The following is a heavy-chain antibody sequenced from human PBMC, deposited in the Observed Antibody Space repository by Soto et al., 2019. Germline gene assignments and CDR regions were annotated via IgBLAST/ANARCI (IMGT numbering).Heavy chain of an antibody. CDR1: GGTFSSYA. D-gene: IGHD2-15*01. J-gene: IGHJ4*02. CDR2: IIPIFGTA. CDR3: ARGLGLLGYCSGGSCYSGIDY. Sequence: SVKVSCKASGGTFSSYAISWVRQAPGQGLEWMGGIIPIFGTANYAQKFQGRVTITADESTSTAYMELSSLRSEDTAVYYCARGLGLLGYCSGGSCYSGIDYWGQGTLVTVSS. V-gene: IGHV1-69*13.